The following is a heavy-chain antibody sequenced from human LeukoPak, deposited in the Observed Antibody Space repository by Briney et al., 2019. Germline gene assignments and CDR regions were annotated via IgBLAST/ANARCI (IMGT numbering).Heavy chain of an antibody. V-gene: IGHV4-39*07. CDR3: ARDESMGFGDGDAFDI. J-gene: IGHJ3*02. Sequence: PSETLSLTCTVSGGSISSSSYYWGWIRQPPGKGLEWIGSIYYSGSTYYNPSLKSRVTISVDTSKNQFSLKLSSVTAADTAVYYCARDESMGFGDGDAFDIWGQGTMVTVSS. CDR2: IYYSGST. CDR1: GGSISSSSYY. D-gene: IGHD3-10*01.